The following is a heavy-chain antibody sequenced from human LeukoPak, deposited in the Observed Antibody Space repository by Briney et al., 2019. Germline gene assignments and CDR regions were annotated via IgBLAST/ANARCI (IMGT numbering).Heavy chain of an antibody. D-gene: IGHD6-19*01. J-gene: IGHJ6*02. V-gene: IGHV3-7*03. Sequence: GGSLRLSCEGSAFIFSGHWMNWVRQTPGKGLEWVASIKEDGSERQYVDSVKGRFSISRDNTKGSLFLQLNSLRAEDTAVYYCARALMVAGTNYYYGMDVWGQGTTVTVSS. CDR1: AFIFSGHW. CDR2: IKEDGSER. CDR3: ARALMVAGTNYYYGMDV.